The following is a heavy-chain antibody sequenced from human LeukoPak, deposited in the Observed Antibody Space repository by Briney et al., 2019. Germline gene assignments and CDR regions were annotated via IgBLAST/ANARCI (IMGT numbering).Heavy chain of an antibody. V-gene: IGHV1-2*02. J-gene: IGHJ6*02. Sequence: GASVKVSCKAAGYTVTGYYMHWVRQAPGQRLEWMGWINPNTGVTNSPQKFQRRVTLTRDTSIITAYMELTRLRSDDTAMYYCARDRTTVATGYYGMDVWGQGTTLTVSS. CDR1: GYTVTGYY. CDR2: INPNTGVT. CDR3: ARDRTTVATGYYGMDV. D-gene: IGHD4-17*01.